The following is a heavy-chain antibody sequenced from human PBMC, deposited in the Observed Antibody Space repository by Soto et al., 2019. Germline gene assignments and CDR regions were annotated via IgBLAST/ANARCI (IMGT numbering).Heavy chain of an antibody. CDR2: ISYDGSNK. Sequence: GGSLRLSCAASGFTFSSYAMHWVRQAPGKGLEWVAVISYDGSNKYYADSVKGRFTISRDNSKNTLYLQMNSLRAEDTAVYYCARESGGGYYDSSGYYLRPYYFDYWGQGTLVTVSS. CDR1: GFTFSSYA. J-gene: IGHJ4*02. CDR3: ARESGGGYYDSSGYYLRPYYFDY. D-gene: IGHD3-22*01. V-gene: IGHV3-30-3*01.